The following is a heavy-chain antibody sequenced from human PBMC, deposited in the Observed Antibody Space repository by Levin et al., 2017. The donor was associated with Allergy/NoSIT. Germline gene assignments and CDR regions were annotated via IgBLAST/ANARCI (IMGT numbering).Heavy chain of an antibody. CDR3: ARNWRSAFDI. Sequence: PGGSLRLSCAASGFTFSSYWMSWVRQAPGKGLEWVANVKQDGTEKYYVDSVKGRFTISKDNAENSVYLHMTSLRVEDTAVYFCARNWRSAFDIWGQGTMVTVSS. V-gene: IGHV3-7*04. J-gene: IGHJ3*02. CDR2: VKQDGTEK. CDR1: GFTFSSYW.